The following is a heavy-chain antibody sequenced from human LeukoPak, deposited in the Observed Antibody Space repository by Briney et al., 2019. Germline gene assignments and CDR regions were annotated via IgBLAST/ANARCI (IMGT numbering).Heavy chain of an antibody. CDR3: AKVTYGSGTYGAFDS. J-gene: IGHJ4*02. CDR1: GFTVGSNY. Sequence: PGGSLRLSCAASGFTVGSNYMSWVRQAPGKGLEWVSTISGSGDYTYYADSVKGRFTISRDNSKNTLYLQMNSLRAEDTAVYYCAKVTYGSGTYGAFDSWGQGTLVTVSS. V-gene: IGHV3-23*01. D-gene: IGHD3-10*01. CDR2: ISGSGDYT.